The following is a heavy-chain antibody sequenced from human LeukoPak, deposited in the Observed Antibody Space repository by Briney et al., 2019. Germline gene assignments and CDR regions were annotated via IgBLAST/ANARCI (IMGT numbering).Heavy chain of an antibody. D-gene: IGHD1-1*01. Sequence: GESLKISCKGSGYRFTSYWIGWVRPMPGKGLGWMGIIYPGDSDTRYSPSFQGQVTISADKSISTAYLQWSSLKASDTAMYYCARRARYSETFDYWGQGTLVTVSS. CDR1: GYRFTSYW. V-gene: IGHV5-51*01. CDR2: IYPGDSDT. CDR3: ARRARYSETFDY. J-gene: IGHJ4*02.